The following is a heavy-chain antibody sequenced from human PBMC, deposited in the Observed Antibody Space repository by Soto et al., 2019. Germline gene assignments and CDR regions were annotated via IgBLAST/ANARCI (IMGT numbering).Heavy chain of an antibody. CDR1: GFTFSSYG. CDR3: ARVRITMVRGVITAAAFDI. CDR2: IWYDGSNK. D-gene: IGHD3-10*01. V-gene: IGHV3-33*01. Sequence: PGGSLRLSCAASGFTFSSYGMHWVRQAPGKGLKWVAVIWYDGSNKYYADSVKGRFTISRDNSKNTLYLQMNSLRAEDTAVYYCARVRITMVRGVITAAAFDIWGQGTMVTVS. J-gene: IGHJ3*02.